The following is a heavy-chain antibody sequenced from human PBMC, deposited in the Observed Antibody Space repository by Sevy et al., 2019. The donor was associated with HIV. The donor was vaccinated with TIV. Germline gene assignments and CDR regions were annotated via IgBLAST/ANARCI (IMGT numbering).Heavy chain of an antibody. V-gene: IGHV3-30-3*01. J-gene: IGHJ4*02. CDR2: ISYSGTNK. CDR1: GFTFTLYA. CDR3: ARVAVEYCTDDCYHRFDY. Sequence: GGSLRLSCAASGFTFTLYAIHWVRQAPGKGLEWVALISYSGTNKYYADSVKGRFTISRDDSKNTAYLQMNTLRTDETAVYYCARVAVEYCTDDCYHRFDYWGQGTQVTVSS. D-gene: IGHD2-21*02.